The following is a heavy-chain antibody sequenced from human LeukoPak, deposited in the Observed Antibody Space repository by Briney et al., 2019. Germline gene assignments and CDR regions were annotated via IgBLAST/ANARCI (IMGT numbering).Heavy chain of an antibody. J-gene: IGHJ4*02. Sequence: SETLSLTCTVSGGSISSYYWSWIRQPPGKGLEWIGSIYYSGSTYYNPSLKSRVIISVDTSKSQFSLKLSSVTAADTAVYYCARGTDYYDSSGYYALGHWGQGILVTVSS. CDR3: ARGTDYYDSSGYYALGH. CDR1: GGSISSYY. V-gene: IGHV4-59*08. CDR2: IYYSGST. D-gene: IGHD3-22*01.